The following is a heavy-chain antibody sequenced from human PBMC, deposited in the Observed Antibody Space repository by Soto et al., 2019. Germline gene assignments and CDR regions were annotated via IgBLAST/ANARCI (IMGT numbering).Heavy chain of an antibody. Sequence: VQLVESGGGVVQPGRSLRLSCSASGFTFSDFEMYWVRQAPGKGLDWVSFISYDGSNQYYAGSVKGRFTVSRDNSKNTLFLLMNSLRPEDTAVYFCARRTGTAPRFDYWGQGTLVTVSS. CDR2: ISYDGSNQ. D-gene: IGHD1-7*01. CDR1: GFTFSDFE. J-gene: IGHJ4*02. CDR3: ARRTGTAPRFDY. V-gene: IGHV3-30-3*01.